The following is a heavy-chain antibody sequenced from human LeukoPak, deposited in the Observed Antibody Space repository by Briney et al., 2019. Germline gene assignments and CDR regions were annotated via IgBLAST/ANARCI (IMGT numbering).Heavy chain of an antibody. V-gene: IGHV1-69*13. J-gene: IGHJ6*02. D-gene: IGHD1/OR15-1a*01. CDR2: SIPIFGTA. CDR3: ARKVWGRPETGTDWDSSYYYGMDV. Sequence: GASVNVSCKASGGTFSSYAISWVRQAPGQGLGWMGGSIPIFGTANYAQKFQGRVTITADESTSTAYMELSRLRSEDTAVYYCARKVWGRPETGTDWDSSYYYGMDVWGQGTTVTVSS. CDR1: GGTFSSYA.